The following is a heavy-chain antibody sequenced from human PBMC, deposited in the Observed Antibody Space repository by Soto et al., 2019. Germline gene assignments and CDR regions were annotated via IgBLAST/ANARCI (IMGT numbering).Heavy chain of an antibody. CDR2: INAGNGNT. V-gene: IGHV1-3*01. CDR1: GYTFTSYA. Sequence: QVQLVQSGAEVKKPGASVKVSCKASGYTFTSYAMHWVRQAPGQRLEWMGWINAGNGNTKYSQKFQGRVTSTRDTSASTAYMELSSLRSEDTAVYYCAREPRMVRGLGMDVWGQGTTVTVSS. CDR3: AREPRMVRGLGMDV. D-gene: IGHD3-10*01. J-gene: IGHJ6*02.